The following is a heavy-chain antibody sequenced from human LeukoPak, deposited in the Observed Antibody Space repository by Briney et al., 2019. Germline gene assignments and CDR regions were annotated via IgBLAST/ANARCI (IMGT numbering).Heavy chain of an antibody. V-gene: IGHV3-48*03. Sequence: GGSLRLSCAASGFTFSSYEMNWVRQAPGKGLEWVSYISSSGSTIYYADSVKGRFTISRDNAKNSLYLQMNSLRAEDTAVYYCAREHYYDSSGALDYWGQGTLVTVSS. D-gene: IGHD3-22*01. CDR1: GFTFSSYE. CDR3: AREHYYDSSGALDY. J-gene: IGHJ4*02. CDR2: ISSSGSTI.